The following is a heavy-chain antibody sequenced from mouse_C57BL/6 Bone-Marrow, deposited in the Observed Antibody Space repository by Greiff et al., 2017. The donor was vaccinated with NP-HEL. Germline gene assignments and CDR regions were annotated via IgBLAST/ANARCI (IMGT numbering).Heavy chain of an antibody. CDR1: GYTFTDYY. Sequence: EVQLQQSGPVLVKPGASVKMSCKASGYTFTDYYMNWVKQSHGKSLEWIGVINPYNGGTSYNQKFKGKATLTVDKSSSTAYMELNSLTSEDSAVYYGASWMDSYYYGSSYDYWGQGTTLTVSS. V-gene: IGHV1-19*01. CDR3: ASWMDSYYYGSSYDY. J-gene: IGHJ2*01. CDR2: INPYNGGT. D-gene: IGHD1-1*01.